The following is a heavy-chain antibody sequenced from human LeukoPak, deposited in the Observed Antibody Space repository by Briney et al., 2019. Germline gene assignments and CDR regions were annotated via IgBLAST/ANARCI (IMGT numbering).Heavy chain of an antibody. CDR1: GYTSTGYH. Sequence: ASVKGSCKASGYTSTGYHMHWVRQAPGQGLEWMGRINPNSGDTNYAQKFQGRVTMTRDTSISTAYMELSRLRSGDTAVYYCARDYCSSTSCLFDYWGQGTLVTVCS. J-gene: IGHJ4*02. D-gene: IGHD2-2*01. CDR3: ARDYCSSTSCLFDY. V-gene: IGHV1-2*06. CDR2: INPNSGDT.